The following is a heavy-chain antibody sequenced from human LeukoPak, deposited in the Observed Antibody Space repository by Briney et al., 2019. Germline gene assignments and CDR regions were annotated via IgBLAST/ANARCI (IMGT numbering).Heavy chain of an antibody. CDR1: GYTFTSYY. CDR3: ARDFRYDSSGYYLFDY. Sequence: GASVKVSCKASGYTFTSYYMHWVRQAPGQGLEWMGIINPSGGSTSYAQKFQGRVTMTRDTSTSTVYMELSSLRSEDTAVYYCARDFRYDSSGYYLFDYWGQGTLVTVSS. V-gene: IGHV1-46*01. J-gene: IGHJ4*02. CDR2: INPSGGST. D-gene: IGHD3-22*01.